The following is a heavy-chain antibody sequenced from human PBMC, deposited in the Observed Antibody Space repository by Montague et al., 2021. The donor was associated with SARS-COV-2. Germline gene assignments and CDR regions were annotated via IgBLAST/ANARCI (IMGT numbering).Heavy chain of an antibody. CDR3: ARRAALGELGALPNQLFDP. CDR1: GGSMINNY. D-gene: IGHD3-10*01. Sequence: SETLSLTCSVSGGSMINNYWSWIRQPPGKGPEFIGSIFYRGTLDYNPSLKSRVAISVDTSKNQFSLTLRSVTAADTAVYFCARRAALGELGALPNQLFDPWGQGTRVTVSS. V-gene: IGHV4-59*12. J-gene: IGHJ5*02. CDR2: IFYRGTL.